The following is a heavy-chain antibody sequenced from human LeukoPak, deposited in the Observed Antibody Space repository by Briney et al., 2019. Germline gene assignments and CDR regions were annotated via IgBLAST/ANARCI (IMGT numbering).Heavy chain of an antibody. CDR3: ARQRGLGEYSP. J-gene: IGHJ5*02. CDR1: GGSISSSSYY. D-gene: IGHD5-18*01. CDR2: IYYSGST. V-gene: IGHV4-39*01. Sequence: SETLSLTCTVSGGSISSSSYYWGWIRQPPGKGLEWIGSIYYSGSTYYSPSLKSRVTISVDTSKNQFSLKLSSVTAADTAVYYCARQRGLGEYSPWGQGTLVTVSS.